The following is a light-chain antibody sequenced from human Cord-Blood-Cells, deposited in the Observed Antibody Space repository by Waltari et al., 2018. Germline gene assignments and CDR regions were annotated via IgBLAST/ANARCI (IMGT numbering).Light chain of an antibody. CDR2: EVS. J-gene: IGLJ1*01. Sequence: QSALTQPASVSGSPGQSITISCTGTSSDVGGYNHVFWYQQHPGKAPKLMIYEVSNRPSGVSNRFSGSKSGNTASLTISGLQAEDEADYYCSSYTSSSTYVFGTGTKVTVL. CDR1: SSDVGGYNH. CDR3: SSYTSSSTYV. V-gene: IGLV2-14*01.